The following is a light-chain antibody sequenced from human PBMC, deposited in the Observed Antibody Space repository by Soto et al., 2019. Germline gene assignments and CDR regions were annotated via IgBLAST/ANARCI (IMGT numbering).Light chain of an antibody. Sequence: EIVMTQSPATLSVSPGERATLSCRASQSVTNNLAWYQHKPGQAPRLLIYGASTRATGIPARFRGSGSGTEFTLTIISLQSEDFAVYFCQHYHNWPPWTFGQGTKVDIK. CDR1: QSVTNN. J-gene: IGKJ1*01. CDR3: QHYHNWPPWT. V-gene: IGKV3-15*01. CDR2: GAS.